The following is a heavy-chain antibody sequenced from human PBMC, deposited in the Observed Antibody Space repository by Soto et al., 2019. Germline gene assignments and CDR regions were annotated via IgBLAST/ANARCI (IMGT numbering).Heavy chain of an antibody. J-gene: IGHJ4*02. CDR3: AREFLSEYYFDY. CDR2: ISYDGSNK. Sequence: GGSLRLSCAASGFTFSSYAMHWVRQAPGKGLEWVAVISYDGSNKYYADSVKGRFTISRDNSKNTLYLQMNSLRAEDTAVYYCAREFLSEYYFDYWGQGTLVTVSS. CDR1: GFTFSSYA. V-gene: IGHV3-30-3*01. D-gene: IGHD3-16*02.